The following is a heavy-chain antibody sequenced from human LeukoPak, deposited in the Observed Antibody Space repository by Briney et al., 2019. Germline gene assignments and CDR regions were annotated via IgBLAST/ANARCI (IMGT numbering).Heavy chain of an antibody. V-gene: IGHV3-23*01. J-gene: IGHJ4*02. CDR1: KFTFSSYA. Sequence: PAGSLRLSCAAAKFTFSSYAMSWVRQAPGKGLEWVSSISAGGGNTYYADSVKGRFTISRDSSRNTVYLQMNRLRAEDTAVYYCARPRGVGAVYYFDYWGQGTLVTVSS. CDR3: ARPRGVGAVYYFDY. CDR2: ISAGGGNT. D-gene: IGHD1-26*01.